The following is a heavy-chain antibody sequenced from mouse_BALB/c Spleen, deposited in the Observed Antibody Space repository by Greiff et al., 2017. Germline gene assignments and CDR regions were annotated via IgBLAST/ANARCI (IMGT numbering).Heavy chain of an antibody. Sequence: EVKLQESGPGLVKPSQSLSLTCTVTGYSITSDYAWNWIRQFPGNKLEWMGYISYSGSTSYNPSLKSRISITRDTSKNQFFLQLNSVTTEDTATYYCARSNRYDGYYAMDYWGQGTSVTVSS. J-gene: IGHJ4*01. V-gene: IGHV3-2*02. D-gene: IGHD2-14*01. CDR2: ISYSGST. CDR3: ARSNRYDGYYAMDY. CDR1: GYSITSDYA.